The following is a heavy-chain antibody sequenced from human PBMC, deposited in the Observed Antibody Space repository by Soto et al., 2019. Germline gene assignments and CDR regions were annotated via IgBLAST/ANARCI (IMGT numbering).Heavy chain of an antibody. Sequence: EVQLVESGGGLVQPGGSLRLSCAASGFTVSSNYMSWVRQAPGKGLEWVSVIYSGGSTYYADSVKGRFTISRDNSKNTLYLQMNSLRAEDTAVYYCARDPRGYGDYRDYYYGMDVWGQGTTVTVSS. D-gene: IGHD4-17*01. CDR2: IYSGGST. V-gene: IGHV3-66*01. CDR1: GFTVSSNY. J-gene: IGHJ6*02. CDR3: ARDPRGYGDYRDYYYGMDV.